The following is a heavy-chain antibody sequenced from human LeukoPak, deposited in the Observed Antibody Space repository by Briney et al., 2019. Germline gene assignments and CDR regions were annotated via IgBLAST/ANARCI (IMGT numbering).Heavy chain of an antibody. V-gene: IGHV4-34*01. J-gene: IGHJ5*02. CDR2: INHSGST. D-gene: IGHD3-22*01. CDR1: GGSFSDYY. Sequence: SETLSLTCAVYGGSFSDYYWSWIRQPPGKGLEWIGEINHSGSTNYNPSLKSRVTISVDTSKNQFSLNLSSVAAADTAVYYCARGSKYYYDSSGFPNWFDPWGQGTLVTVSS. CDR3: ARGSKYYYDSSGFPNWFDP.